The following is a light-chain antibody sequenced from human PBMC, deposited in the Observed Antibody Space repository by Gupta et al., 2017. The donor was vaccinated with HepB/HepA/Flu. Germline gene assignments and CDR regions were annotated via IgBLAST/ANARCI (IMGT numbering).Light chain of an antibody. CDR3: QSYDSSLTEV. CDR2: DDT. Sequence: QSVLTQPPSVSGAPGQRVTISCTGSRSNIGAGYDVHWYHQLPGRAPKLLIYDDTNRPSGVPDRFSASKSGASASLAITGLQAEDEGDYYCQSYDSSLTEVFGGGTKLTVL. V-gene: IGLV1-40*01. J-gene: IGLJ3*02. CDR1: RSNIGAGYD.